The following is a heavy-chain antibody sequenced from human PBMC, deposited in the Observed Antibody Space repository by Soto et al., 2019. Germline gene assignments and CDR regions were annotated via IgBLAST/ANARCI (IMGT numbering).Heavy chain of an antibody. CDR3: TREAYSYGYPYYYGMDV. J-gene: IGHJ6*02. D-gene: IGHD5-18*01. CDR1: GFTFSSYA. V-gene: IGHV3-49*04. Sequence: PGGSLRLSCAASGFTFSSYAMHWVRQAPGKGLEWVGFIRSKAYGGTTEYAASVKGRFTISRDDSKSIAYLQMNSLKTEDTAVYYCTREAYSYGYPYYYGMDVWGQGTTVTVSS. CDR2: IRSKAYGGTT.